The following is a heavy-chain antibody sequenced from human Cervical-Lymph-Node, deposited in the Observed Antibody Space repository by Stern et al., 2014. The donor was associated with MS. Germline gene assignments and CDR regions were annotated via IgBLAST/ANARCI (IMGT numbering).Heavy chain of an antibody. CDR2: ISYDGSNA. V-gene: IGHV3-30*18. D-gene: IGHD3-22*01. CDR3: AKDRGMIVVVTYSLDS. J-gene: IGHJ4*02. CDR1: GFSFSSYG. Sequence: VQLLESGGIVVQPGRSLRLSCVASGFSFSSYGMHWVRQAPGKGLEWAAVISYDGSNAYYADSVKGRFTISRDNSKNTLYLQLNSLRAEDTAVYFCAKDRGMIVVVTYSLDSWGQGTLVTVSS.